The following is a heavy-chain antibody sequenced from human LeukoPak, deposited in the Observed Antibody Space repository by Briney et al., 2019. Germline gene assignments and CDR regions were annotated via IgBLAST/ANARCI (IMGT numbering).Heavy chain of an antibody. Sequence: GGSLRLSCAASGFTFSTYAMHWVRQAPGKGLEWVAVISYDGTNKYYAESVKGRFTISRDNSKNTLYLQMNSLRAEDTAVYYCASSDSSGYYPLFDYWGQGTLVTVSS. D-gene: IGHD3-22*01. V-gene: IGHV3-30-3*01. CDR3: ASSDSSGYYPLFDY. J-gene: IGHJ4*02. CDR1: GFTFSTYA. CDR2: ISYDGTNK.